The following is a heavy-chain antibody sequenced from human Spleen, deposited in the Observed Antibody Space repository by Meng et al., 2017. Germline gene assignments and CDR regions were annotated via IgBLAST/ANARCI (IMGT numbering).Heavy chain of an antibody. CDR3: AWTRY. Sequence: QVQLQESGPGLVKPSETLSLTCAVYGGSFSGYYWSWIRQPPGKGLEWIGEINHSGSTNYNPSLKSRVTISVDTSKNQFSLNLTSVTAADTAVYYCAWTRYWGQGALVTVSS. CDR1: GGSFSGYY. J-gene: IGHJ4*02. V-gene: IGHV4-34*09. CDR2: INHSGST. D-gene: IGHD3/OR15-3a*01.